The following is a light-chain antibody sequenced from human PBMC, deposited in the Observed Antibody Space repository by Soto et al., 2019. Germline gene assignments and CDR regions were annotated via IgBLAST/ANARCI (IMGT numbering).Light chain of an antibody. Sequence: EMGMTQSGGTLSVSPGERATLSCRASHRVSSYLAWYQQKPGQAPRLLTYATSTRATGIPARFSGSGSGTEFTLTISSLQSEDFAVYYCQQYNNWPLTFGGGTKVDNK. J-gene: IGKJ4*01. CDR3: QQYNNWPLT. V-gene: IGKV3-15*01. CDR2: ATS. CDR1: HRVSSY.